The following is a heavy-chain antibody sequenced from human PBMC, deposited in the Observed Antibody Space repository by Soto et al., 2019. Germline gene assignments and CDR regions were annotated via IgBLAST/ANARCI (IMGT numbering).Heavy chain of an antibody. CDR2: IFDSGTT. D-gene: IGHD2-8*02. Sequence: SETLSLTCKISGGSITSVNHYWSWIRQSPGEGLEWIGYIFDSGTTHYNPSLKGRVTISGDASQSQFSLTIHSVTAADTAVYYCAREVSGTGAFDYWGQGTLVTVSS. CDR3: AREVSGTGAFDY. J-gene: IGHJ4*02. V-gene: IGHV4-31*02. CDR1: GGSITSVNHY.